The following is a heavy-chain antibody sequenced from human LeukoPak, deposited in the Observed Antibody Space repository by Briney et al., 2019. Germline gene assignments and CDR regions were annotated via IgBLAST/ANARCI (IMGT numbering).Heavy chain of an antibody. CDR1: GFTFSTST. CDR3: VRIPNSAGFPNWFDP. D-gene: IGHD6-19*01. CDR2: ISSNNDYI. V-gene: IGHV3-21*01. J-gene: IGHJ5*02. Sequence: GGSLRLSCAASGFTFSTSTMNWVRQAPGKGLEWVSSISSNNDYIYYADSVKGRFTISRDNAKNSLYLQMNSLRAEDTAVDYCVRIPNSAGFPNWFDPWGQGTLVTVSS.